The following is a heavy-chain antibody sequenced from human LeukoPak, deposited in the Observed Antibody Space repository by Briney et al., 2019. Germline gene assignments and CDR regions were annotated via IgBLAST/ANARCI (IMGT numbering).Heavy chain of an antibody. CDR3: ARDEYYYAQGGNY. CDR1: GFTFSSYG. V-gene: IGHV3-33*01. J-gene: IGHJ4*02. Sequence: PGGSLRLSCAASGFTFSSYGMHRGRQGPGRGLERVAGVWYAGSNNYYADPVKGRFTISRDNHKNTLYLQINSPRAEATAVYYCARDEYYYAQGGNYWGQGTLVTVSS. CDR2: VWYAGSNN. D-gene: IGHD3-10*01.